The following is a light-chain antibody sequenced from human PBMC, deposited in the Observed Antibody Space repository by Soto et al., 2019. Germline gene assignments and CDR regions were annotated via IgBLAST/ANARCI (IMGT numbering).Light chain of an antibody. J-gene: IGKJ2*01. V-gene: IGKV3-11*01. CDR3: QQRSNWPPYT. CDR1: QSVSSY. CDR2: DAS. Sequence: EIVLPQSPATLSLSPGERATLSCRASQSVSSYLAWYQQKPCQAPRLLIYDASNRATGIPARFSGSGSGTDFTLTISSLEPEDFAVYYCQQRSNWPPYTFGQGTKLEIK.